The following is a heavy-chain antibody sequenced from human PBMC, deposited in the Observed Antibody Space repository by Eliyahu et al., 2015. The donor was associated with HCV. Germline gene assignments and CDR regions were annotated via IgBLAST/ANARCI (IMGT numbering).Heavy chain of an antibody. D-gene: IGHD1-26*01. CDR3: ARLPTWDSRAFDI. J-gene: IGHJ3*02. CDR1: XAXXSXXSAA. V-gene: IGHV6-1*01. CDR2: TYYRSKWYN. Sequence: QVQLQQSGPGLVKPSQTLSLTXAISXAXXSXXSAAWNWIRQSPSRGLEWLGRTYYRSKWYNDYAVSVKSRITINPDTSKNQFSLQLNSVTPEDTAVYYCARLPTWDSRAFDIWGQGTMVTVSS.